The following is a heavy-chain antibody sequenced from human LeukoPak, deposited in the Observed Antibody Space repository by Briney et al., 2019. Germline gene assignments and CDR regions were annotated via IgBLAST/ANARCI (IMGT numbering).Heavy chain of an antibody. V-gene: IGHV3-23*01. Sequence: GGSLRLSCAASGFTLSSYAMSWVRQAPGKGLEWVSAISASGGSTFYADSAKGRFTISRDNSKNTLFLQMNSLRVEDTAVYYCAKETKTRGGPIDYWGQGTLVTVSS. J-gene: IGHJ4*02. CDR2: ISASGGST. D-gene: IGHD2-2*01. CDR3: AKETKTRGGPIDY. CDR1: GFTLSSYA.